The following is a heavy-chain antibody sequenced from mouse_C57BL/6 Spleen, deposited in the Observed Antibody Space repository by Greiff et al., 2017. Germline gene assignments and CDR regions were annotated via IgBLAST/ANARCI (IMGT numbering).Heavy chain of an antibody. CDR3: ARTPTVVAPYYAMDY. Sequence: EVQLQQSGAELVKPGASVKLSCTASGFNIKDYYMHWVKQRTEQGLEWIGRIDPEDGETKYAPKFQGKATITADTSSNAAYLQLSSLTSEDTAVYYCARTPTVVAPYYAMDYWGQGTSVTVSS. CDR1: GFNIKDYY. J-gene: IGHJ4*01. V-gene: IGHV14-2*01. D-gene: IGHD1-1*01. CDR2: IDPEDGET.